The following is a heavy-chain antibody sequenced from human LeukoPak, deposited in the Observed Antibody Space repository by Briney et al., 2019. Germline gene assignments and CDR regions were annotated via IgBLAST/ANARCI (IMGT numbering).Heavy chain of an antibody. CDR2: ISYDGSGI. CDR1: RFAFSLYG. CDR3: GKSGLEEIYFDY. J-gene: IGHJ4*02. V-gene: IGHV3-30*18. D-gene: IGHD3/OR15-3a*01. Sequence: PGRPLRLSCAASRFAFSLYGIHSVRQALGKGLEWVAVISYDGSGIEYADSVKGRFTISRDNSKNTVYLQMNSLRAEETAVYYCGKSGLEEIYFDYWGQGTLVTVSS.